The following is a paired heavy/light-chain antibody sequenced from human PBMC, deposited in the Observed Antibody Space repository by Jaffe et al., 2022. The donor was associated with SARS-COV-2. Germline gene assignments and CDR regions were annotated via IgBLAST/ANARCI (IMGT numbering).Light chain of an antibody. J-gene: IGLJ2*01. CDR1: SSDIGANNY. CDR2: EVS. V-gene: IGLV2-8*01. CDR3: NSYTGTNNL. Sequence: QSALTQPPSASGSPGQSVTISCTGTSSDIGANNYVSWYQQHPGKAPKVMIYEVSKRPSGVPDRFSGSKFGNTASLTVSGLQAEDEADYYCNSYTGTNNLFGGGTKLTVL.
Heavy chain of an antibody. CDR1: GFSFGSYW. Sequence: EVQVVESGGGLIQPGGSLRLSCAGSGFSFGSYWMYWVRQAPGKGLVWVSRINGDGSTTTYADSVKGRFTISRDNAKKTLFLQMNSLRVEDTAVYYCVRGGGYSFDHLDSWGQGTLVTVSS. CDR3: VRGGGYSFDHLDS. J-gene: IGHJ4*02. D-gene: IGHD5-18*01. V-gene: IGHV3-74*01. CDR2: INGDGSTT.